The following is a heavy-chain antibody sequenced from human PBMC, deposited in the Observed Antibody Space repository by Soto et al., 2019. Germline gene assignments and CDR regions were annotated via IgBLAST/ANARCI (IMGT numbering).Heavy chain of an antibody. Sequence: GGSLRLSCAASGFTFSNAWMNWVRQAPGKGLEWVGRIKSKTDGGTTDYAAPVKGRFTISRDDSKNTLYLQMNSLKTEDTAVYYCTTDNTTSIVGATSSYYYYGMDVWGQGTTVTVSS. CDR2: IKSKTDGGTT. CDR1: GFTFSNAW. J-gene: IGHJ6*02. CDR3: TTDNTTSIVGATSSYYYYGMDV. V-gene: IGHV3-15*07. D-gene: IGHD1-26*01.